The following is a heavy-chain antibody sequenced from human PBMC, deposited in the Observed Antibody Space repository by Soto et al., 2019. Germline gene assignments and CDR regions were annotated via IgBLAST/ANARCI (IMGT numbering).Heavy chain of an antibody. CDR3: VRDSHGDY. Sequence: EVQLVESGGGLVQPGGSLRLSCAGSGFTFSNYWMHWVRQAPGTGLEWVSRIDHDGPTDYADSVRGRFTLSRDNAENTLYLQMNSLRPEETAVYYCVRDSHGDYWGQGTLVTVSS. J-gene: IGHJ4*02. CDR1: GFTFSNYW. V-gene: IGHV3-74*01. CDR2: IDHDGPT.